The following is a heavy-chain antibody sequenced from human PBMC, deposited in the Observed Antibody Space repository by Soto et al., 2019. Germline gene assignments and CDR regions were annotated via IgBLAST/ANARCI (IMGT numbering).Heavy chain of an antibody. V-gene: IGHV1-69*13. J-gene: IGHJ4*02. CDR3: ARSGYSYANKFPIDY. CDR1: GGTFSSYA. D-gene: IGHD5-18*01. Sequence: ASVKVSCKASGGTFSSYAISWVRQAPGQGLEWMGGIIPIFGTANYAQKFQGRVTITADESTSTAYMELSSLRSEDTAVYYCARSGYSYANKFPIDYWGQGTLVTVSS. CDR2: IIPIFGTA.